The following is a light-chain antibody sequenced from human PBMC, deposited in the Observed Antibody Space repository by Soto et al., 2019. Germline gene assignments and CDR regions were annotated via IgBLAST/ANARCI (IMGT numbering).Light chain of an antibody. CDR1: TLPRQY. CDR3: QSADSSGACV. Sequence: SYELTQPPSVSVSPGQTARITCSGDTLPRQYPYWYQQKPGQAPVLIINKNRERPSGIPERFFGSTSGKTVKLTTSGVQAEDGADYYCQSADSSGACVCGTGTKVTVL. V-gene: IGLV3-25*02. J-gene: IGLJ1*01. CDR2: KNR.